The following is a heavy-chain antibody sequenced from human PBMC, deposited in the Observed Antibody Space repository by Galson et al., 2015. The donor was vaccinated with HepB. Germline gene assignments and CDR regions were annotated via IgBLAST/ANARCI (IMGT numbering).Heavy chain of an antibody. CDR1: GFIFSDYY. Sequence: SLRLSCAASGFIFSDYYMSRIRQAPGKGLEWVSYISSSGASAYYADSVKGRFTISRDNAKNSLYLQMNSLRAEDTAVYYCARSYSSSWFIYFQHWGQGTLVTVSS. J-gene: IGHJ1*01. CDR3: ARSYSSSWFIYFQH. V-gene: IGHV3-11*01. CDR2: ISSSGASA. D-gene: IGHD6-13*01.